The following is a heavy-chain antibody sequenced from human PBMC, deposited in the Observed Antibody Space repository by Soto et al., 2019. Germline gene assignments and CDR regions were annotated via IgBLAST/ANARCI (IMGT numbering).Heavy chain of an antibody. Sequence: QVQLVQSGAEVKRPGSSVMVSCKASGGTFSNFGLAWVRQAPGQGLQWMGGIIPLFNTTHYAQTLEGRVIVAADGSTGTGYVELSSLRSDDTAVYYCARVSLHCSSGTCYSLDQYCGMDVWGQGTTVTVS. J-gene: IGHJ6*02. CDR3: ARVSLHCSSGTCYSLDQYCGMDV. D-gene: IGHD2-15*01. V-gene: IGHV1-69*01. CDR2: IIPLFNTT. CDR1: GGTFSNFG.